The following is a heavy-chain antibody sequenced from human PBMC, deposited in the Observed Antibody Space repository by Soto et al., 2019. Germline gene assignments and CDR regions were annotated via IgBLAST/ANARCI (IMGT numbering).Heavy chain of an antibody. V-gene: IGHV4-34*01. CDR3: ARGELLGGNYYYMDV. D-gene: IGHD3-10*01. CDR2: INHSGST. CDR1: GGSFSGYY. Sequence: SETLSLTCAVYGGSFSGYYWSWIRQPPGEGLEWIGEINHSGSTNYNPSLKSRVTISVDTSKNQFSLKLSSVTAADTAVYYCARGELLGGNYYYMDVWGKGTTVTVSS. J-gene: IGHJ6*03.